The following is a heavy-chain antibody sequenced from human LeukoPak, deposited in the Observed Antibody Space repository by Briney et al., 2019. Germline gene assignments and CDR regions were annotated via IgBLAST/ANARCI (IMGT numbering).Heavy chain of an antibody. Sequence: ASVKVSCKASGYTFTGYYMHWVRQAPGQGLEWMGWINPNSGGTNYAQKFQGRVTMTRDMSTSTVYMELSSLRSEDTAVYYCARDREAISGSYSGGTNQGVWFDPWGQGTLVTVSS. CDR3: ARDREAISGSYSGGTNQGVWFDP. J-gene: IGHJ5*02. CDR2: INPNSGGT. CDR1: GYTFTGYY. V-gene: IGHV1-2*02. D-gene: IGHD1-26*01.